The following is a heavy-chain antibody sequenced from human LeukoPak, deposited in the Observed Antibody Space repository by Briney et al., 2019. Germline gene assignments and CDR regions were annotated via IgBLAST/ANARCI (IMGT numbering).Heavy chain of an antibody. CDR3: AVLHYYAMDV. CDR1: GFTFDDYA. CDR2: ISWNSGTK. V-gene: IGHV3-9*01. D-gene: IGHD2-8*01. Sequence: GRSLRLSCATSGFTFDDYAMHWVRQAPGKGLEWVSGISWNSGTKGYADSVKGRFTISRDNAKNSLYLQMNSLRGEDAALYYCAVLHYYAMDVWGQGTTVTVSS. J-gene: IGHJ6*02.